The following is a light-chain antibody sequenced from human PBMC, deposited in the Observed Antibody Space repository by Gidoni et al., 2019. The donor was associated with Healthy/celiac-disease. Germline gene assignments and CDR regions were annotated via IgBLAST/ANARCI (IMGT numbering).Light chain of an antibody. CDR3: QQSYITPSF. CDR2: AAS. J-gene: IGKJ4*01. V-gene: IGKV1-39*01. Sequence: DIQMTQSPSSLSASVGDRVTITCRASQSISSYLNWYQQKPGKAPKLLIYAASSLQSGVPSRFSGSGSGTDFTLTISSRQPEDFATYYCQQSYITPSFFGGGTKVEIK. CDR1: QSISSY.